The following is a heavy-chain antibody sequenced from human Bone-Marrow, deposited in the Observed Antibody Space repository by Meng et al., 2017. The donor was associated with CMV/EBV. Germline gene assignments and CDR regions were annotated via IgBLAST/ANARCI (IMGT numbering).Heavy chain of an antibody. Sequence: GESLKISCAASGFTFNNHWMHWVRQAPGKGLMWVSRINTDGNSLSHADSVKGRFTISRDNAKNTVYLQMNSLRDEDTAVYYCVRIMVGATGGDYWGLGTRVTFSS. CDR1: GFTFNNHW. CDR2: INTDGNSL. D-gene: IGHD1-26*01. CDR3: VRIMVGATGGDY. J-gene: IGHJ4*02. V-gene: IGHV3-74*01.